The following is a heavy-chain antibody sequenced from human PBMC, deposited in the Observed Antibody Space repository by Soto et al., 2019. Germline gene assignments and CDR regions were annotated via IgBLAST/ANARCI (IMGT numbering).Heavy chain of an antibody. J-gene: IGHJ6*02. CDR2: IIPIFGTA. D-gene: IGHD1-26*01. CDR1: GGTFSSYA. Sequence: SVKVSCKASGGTFSSYAISWVRQAPGQGLEWMGGIIPIFGTANYAQKFQGRVTITADESTSTAYMELSSLRSEDTAVYYCARDRGVGATYYCYGMDVWGQGTTVTVSS. V-gene: IGHV1-69*13. CDR3: ARDRGVGATYYCYGMDV.